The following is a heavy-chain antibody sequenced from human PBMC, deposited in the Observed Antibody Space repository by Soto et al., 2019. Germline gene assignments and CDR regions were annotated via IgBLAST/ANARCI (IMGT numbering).Heavy chain of an antibody. CDR1: GFTFSNHW. CDR2: IKADGSEK. CDR3: ARARGVDS. Sequence: PGGSLRLSCAGSGFTFSNHWMNWVRQAPGKGLEWVANIKADGSEKYYVDSVKGRFTISRDNAKNSLYLQMNSLRAEDTAVYYCARARGVDSRGQGXLVTVSS. D-gene: IGHD3-16*01. V-gene: IGHV3-7*03. J-gene: IGHJ5*01.